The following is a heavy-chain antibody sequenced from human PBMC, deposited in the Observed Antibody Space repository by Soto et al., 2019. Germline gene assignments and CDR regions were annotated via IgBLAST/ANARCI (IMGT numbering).Heavy chain of an antibody. D-gene: IGHD1-26*01. CDR1: AFTFSSYA. V-gene: IGHV3-23*01. CDR2: IAGSGGDI. Sequence: GSLRLSCAASAFTFSSYAMAWVRQAPGRGLEWVSSIAGSGGDISYADSVKGRFTISRDNSKNTLYLQMDSLRAEDTAIYYCAKKYRGTYPFDYWGQGTLVTV. J-gene: IGHJ4*02. CDR3: AKKYRGTYPFDY.